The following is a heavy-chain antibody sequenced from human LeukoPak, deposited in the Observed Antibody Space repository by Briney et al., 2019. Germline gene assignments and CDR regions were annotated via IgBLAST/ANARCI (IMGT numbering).Heavy chain of an antibody. V-gene: IGHV1-24*01. CDR1: GYTLTELS. Sequence: ASVKVSCKVSGYTLTELSMHWVRQAPGKGLEWMGGFDPEDGETIYAQKFQGRVTMTEDTSTDTAYMELSSLKASDTAMYYCARRRECSGGSCYKNGNWFDPWGQGTLVTVSS. CDR3: ARRRECSGGSCYKNGNWFDP. J-gene: IGHJ5*02. D-gene: IGHD2-15*01. CDR2: FDPEDGET.